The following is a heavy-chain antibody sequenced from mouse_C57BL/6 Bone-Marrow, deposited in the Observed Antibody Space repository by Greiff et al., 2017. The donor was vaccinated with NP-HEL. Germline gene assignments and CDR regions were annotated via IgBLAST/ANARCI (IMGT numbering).Heavy chain of an antibody. D-gene: IGHD2-4*01. Sequence: QVQLKESGPGLVQPSQSLSITCTVSGFSLTSYGVHWVRQPPGKGLEWLGVIWSGGSTDYNAAFISRLGISKDNSKSQVFFKMNSLQADDTAIYYCAKNSGDYDVYFDYWGQGTTLTVSS. J-gene: IGHJ2*01. CDR2: IWSGGST. CDR3: AKNSGDYDVYFDY. CDR1: GFSLTSYG. V-gene: IGHV2-4*01.